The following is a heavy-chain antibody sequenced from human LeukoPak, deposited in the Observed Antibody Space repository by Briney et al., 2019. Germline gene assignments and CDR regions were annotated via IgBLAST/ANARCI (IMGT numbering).Heavy chain of an antibody. Sequence: RGSLRFSCAGSGFTVSSNYMSWVRQAPGKGLEWVSVIYSGGSTYYADFVKGRFNITRDNSKNTLDLQMNSLRAEDTAVYYCARGSNAGYFEHWGQGTLVTVSS. CDR2: IYSGGST. D-gene: IGHD2-2*01. CDR1: GFTVSSNY. J-gene: IGHJ1*01. V-gene: IGHV3-66*01. CDR3: ARGSNAGYFEH.